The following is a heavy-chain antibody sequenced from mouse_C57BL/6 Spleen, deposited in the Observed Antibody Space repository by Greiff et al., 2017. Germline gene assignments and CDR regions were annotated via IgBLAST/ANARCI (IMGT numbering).Heavy chain of an antibody. CDR3: AIPPRSCGSTHSMDY. J-gene: IGHJ4*01. Sequence: EVQRVESGGDLVKPGGSLKLSCAASGFTFSSYGMSWVRQTPDKGLEWVATISSCGSYTYYPDSVKGRFTFSRDNAKNTLSMQMSSLKSEDTAMXYCAIPPRSCGSTHSMDYWGQGTSVTVSS. CDR2: ISSCGSYT. V-gene: IGHV5-6*01. CDR1: GFTFSSYG. D-gene: IGHD1-1*01.